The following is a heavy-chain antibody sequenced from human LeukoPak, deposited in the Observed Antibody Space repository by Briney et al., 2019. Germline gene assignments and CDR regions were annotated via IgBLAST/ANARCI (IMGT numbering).Heavy chain of an antibody. CDR2: IYYSGST. CDR3: ARVGAAAGVYYFDY. J-gene: IGHJ4*02. D-gene: IGHD6-13*01. V-gene: IGHV4-31*11. CDR1: GGSISSGGYS. Sequence: PSQTLSLTCAVSGGSISSGGYSWSWIRQPPGKGLEWIGYIYYSGSTYYNPSLKSRVTISVDTSKNQFSLKLSSVTAADTAVYYCARVGAAAGVYYFDYWGQGTLVTVSS.